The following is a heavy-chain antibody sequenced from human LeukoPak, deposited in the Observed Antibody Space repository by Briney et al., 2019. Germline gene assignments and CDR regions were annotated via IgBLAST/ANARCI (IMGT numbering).Heavy chain of an antibody. V-gene: IGHV1-46*01. D-gene: IGHD3-22*01. CDR1: GYTFTSYY. Sequence: ASVKVSCEASGYTFTSYYMHWVRQAPGQGLEWMGIINPSGGSTSYAQKFQGRVTMTRDTSTSTVYMELSSLRSEDTAVYYCARNKWNYYDSSGYYFFDYWGQGTLVTVSS. J-gene: IGHJ4*02. CDR3: ARNKWNYYDSSGYYFFDY. CDR2: INPSGGST.